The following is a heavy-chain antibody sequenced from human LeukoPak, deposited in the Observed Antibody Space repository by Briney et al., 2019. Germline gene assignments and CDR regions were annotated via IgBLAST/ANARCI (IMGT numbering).Heavy chain of an antibody. V-gene: IGHV3-53*01. J-gene: IGHJ3*02. D-gene: IGHD2-2*02. CDR3: ARYTFRAVDI. CDR2: IYRDGNT. Sequence: GGSLRLSCAASGLSLSVNYMTWVRQSPGKGLEWLSNIYRDGNTYYADSVNGRFSISRDDYKNTLYLEMDSLRAEDTALYYCARYTFRAVDIWGQGSMVTVSS. CDR1: GLSLSVNY.